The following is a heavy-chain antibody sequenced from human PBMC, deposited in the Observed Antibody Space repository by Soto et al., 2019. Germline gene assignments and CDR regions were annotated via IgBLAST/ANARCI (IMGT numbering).Heavy chain of an antibody. J-gene: IGHJ6*02. CDR2: IHSGGDT. CDR3: ARSRTGTTYGGMDV. D-gene: IGHD1-7*01. V-gene: IGHV3-66*01. CDR1: GFAVSSNY. Sequence: EVQLVESGGDLVQPGGSLRLSCAASGFAVSSNYMTWVRQAPGKGLEWVSVIHSGGDTHYADSVRGRFTISRDNSKNTLHIQVNSLRAEDTAVYYCARSRTGTTYGGMDVWGQGTTVTVSS.